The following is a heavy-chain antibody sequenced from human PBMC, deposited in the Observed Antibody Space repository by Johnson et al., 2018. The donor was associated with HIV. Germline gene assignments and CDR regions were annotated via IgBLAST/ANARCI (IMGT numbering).Heavy chain of an antibody. CDR3: DPSGYLTRPRAFDV. Sequence: VRLVESGGGVVQPGRSLRLSCVASGFTFDDYGMSWVRQAPGKGLEWVSGINWNGGSTGYADSVKGRFTISRDNSKNTLYLQMNSLRAEDTAIYYYDPSGYLTRPRAFDVWGQGTMVTVSS. CDR1: GFTFDDYG. V-gene: IGHV3-20*04. CDR2: INWNGGST. D-gene: IGHD3-22*01. J-gene: IGHJ3*01.